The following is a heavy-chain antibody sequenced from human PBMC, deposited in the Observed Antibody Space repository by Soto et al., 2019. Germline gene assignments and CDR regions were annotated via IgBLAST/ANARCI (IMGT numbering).Heavy chain of an antibody. V-gene: IGHV3-30*18. CDR3: AKAQQSYGMDV. Sequence: QVQLVESGGGVVQPGRSLRLSCAASGFTFSSYGMHWVRQAPGKGLEWVAVISYDGSNKYYEDSVKGRFTISRDNSKNTLYLQMNSLRGEDTAGYYCAKAQQSYGMDVWGQGTTVTVSS. CDR2: ISYDGSNK. CDR1: GFTFSSYG. J-gene: IGHJ6*02.